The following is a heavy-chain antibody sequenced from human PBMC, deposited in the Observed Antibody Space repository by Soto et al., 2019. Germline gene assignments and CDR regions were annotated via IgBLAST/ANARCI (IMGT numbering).Heavy chain of an antibody. CDR2: IYYSGST. CDR3: ARRYGSGFDY. V-gene: IGHV4-59*08. J-gene: IGHJ4*02. Sequence: QVQLQESGPGLVKPSETLSLTCTVSGGSISSYYWSWIRQPPGKGLEWIGYIYYSGSTNYNPSLXGRASIXXDTSKNQFSLKLSSVTAADTAVYYCARRYGSGFDYWGQGTLVTVSS. D-gene: IGHD6-19*01. CDR1: GGSISSYY.